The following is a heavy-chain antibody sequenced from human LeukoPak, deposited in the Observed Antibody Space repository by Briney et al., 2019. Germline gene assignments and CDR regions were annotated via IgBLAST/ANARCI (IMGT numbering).Heavy chain of an antibody. CDR3: ARDLYYYDSSGHNYYYGMDA. V-gene: IGHV3-33*01. D-gene: IGHD3-22*01. CDR2: KRYDGSNK. J-gene: IGHJ6*02. CDR1: GFTFNNYC. Sequence: GSLKIPCSASGFTFNNYCQDWVRPAPGKGLGWVAVKRYDGSNKYYADSVKGRFTISRDNSKNTLYLQMNSLRAEDTAVYYCARDLYYYDSSGHNYYYGMDAWGQGTTVTVSS.